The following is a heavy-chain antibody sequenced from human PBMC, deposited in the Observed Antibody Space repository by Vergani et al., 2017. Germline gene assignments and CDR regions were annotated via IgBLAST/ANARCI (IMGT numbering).Heavy chain of an antibody. J-gene: IGHJ6*03. V-gene: IGHV4-34*01. CDR2: INHSGST. Sequence: QVQLQQWGAGLLKPSETLSLTCAVYGGSFSGYYWSWIRQPPGKGLEWIGEINHSGSTNYNPSLKSRVTISVDTSKNQFSLKLSFVTAADTAVYYCARGGGYSSSSGYYYYMDVWGKGTTVTVSS. CDR3: ARGGGYSSSSGYYYYMDV. D-gene: IGHD6-6*01. CDR1: GGSFSGYY.